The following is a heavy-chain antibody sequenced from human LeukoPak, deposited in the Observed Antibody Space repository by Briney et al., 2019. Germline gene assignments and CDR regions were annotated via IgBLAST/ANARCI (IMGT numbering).Heavy chain of an antibody. J-gene: IGHJ4*02. CDR3: AKDCNGGNCYIDY. D-gene: IGHD2-15*01. CDR1: GFTFTNYA. Sequence: PRGSLRLSCAASGFTFTNYAMSWVRQAPGKGLEWVSGMSGRGVSTYYADSVKGRFTISSDNSKNTLYLQMNSLRAEDTAIYYCAKDCNGGNCYIDYWGQGTLVTVAS. CDR2: MSGRGVST. V-gene: IGHV3-23*01.